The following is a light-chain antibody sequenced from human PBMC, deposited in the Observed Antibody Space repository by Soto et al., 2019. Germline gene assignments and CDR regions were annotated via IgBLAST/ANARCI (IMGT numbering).Light chain of an antibody. J-gene: IGLJ1*01. CDR3: SSYAGSSNV. CDR2: EVN. CDR1: SSDVGGYNY. Sequence: QSALTQPPSASGSPGQSVAISCTGTSSDVGGYNYFSWYQQHPGKAPKLMIYEVNKRPSGVPDRFSGSKSGNTASLTVSGLQAEDDADYYCSSYAGSSNVFGTGTKVTVL. V-gene: IGLV2-8*01.